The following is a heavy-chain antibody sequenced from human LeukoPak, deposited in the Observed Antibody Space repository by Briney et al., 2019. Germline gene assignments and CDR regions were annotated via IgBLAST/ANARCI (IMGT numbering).Heavy chain of an antibody. Sequence: PSETLSLTCAVYGGSFSGYYWSWIRQPPGKGLEWIGEINHSGSTNYNPSLKSRVTISVDTSKNQFSLKLSSVTAADTAVYYCASDSQAVVRGKKTAAFDIWGKGTMVTVSS. CDR3: ASDSQAVVRGKKTAAFDI. D-gene: IGHD3-10*01. J-gene: IGHJ3*02. CDR2: INHSGST. CDR1: GGSFSGYY. V-gene: IGHV4-34*01.